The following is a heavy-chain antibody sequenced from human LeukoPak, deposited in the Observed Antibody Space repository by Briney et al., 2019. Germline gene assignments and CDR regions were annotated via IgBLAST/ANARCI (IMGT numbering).Heavy chain of an antibody. Sequence: SETLSLTCTVSGGSNSSYYWSWIRQPAGKGLEWIGRIYTSGSTNYNPSLKSRVTMSVDTSKNQFSLKLSSVTAADTAVYYCARVPSGYPDYYYYMDVWGKGTTVTVSS. D-gene: IGHD3-3*01. CDR2: IYTSGST. CDR3: ARVPSGYPDYYYYMDV. J-gene: IGHJ6*03. V-gene: IGHV4-4*07. CDR1: GGSNSSYY.